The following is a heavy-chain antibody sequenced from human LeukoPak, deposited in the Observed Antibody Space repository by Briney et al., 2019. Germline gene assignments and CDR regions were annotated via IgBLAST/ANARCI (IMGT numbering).Heavy chain of an antibody. V-gene: IGHV3-30*02. CDR2: IRYDGSNK. D-gene: IGHD3-10*01. CDR3: AKSGFPHGSGSYHPDY. Sequence: GGSLRLSCAASGFTFSSYGMHWVRQAPGRGLEWVAFIRYDGSNKYYADSVKGRFTISRDNSKNTLSLQMSSLRAEDTAVYSCAKSGFPHGSGSYHPDYWGQGTLVTVSS. J-gene: IGHJ4*02. CDR1: GFTFSSYG.